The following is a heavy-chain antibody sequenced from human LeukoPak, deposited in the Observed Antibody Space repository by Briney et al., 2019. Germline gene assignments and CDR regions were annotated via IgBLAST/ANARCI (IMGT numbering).Heavy chain of an antibody. CDR2: INHSGST. CDR1: GGSFSGYY. V-gene: IGHV4-34*01. J-gene: IGHJ4*02. Sequence: LKPSETLSLTCAVYGGSFSGYYWSWIRQPPGKGLEWIREINHSGSTNYNPSLKSRVTISVDTSKNQFSLKLSSVTAADTAVYYCARGLAGTTDYWGQGTLVTVSS. CDR3: ARGLAGTTDY. D-gene: IGHD1-7*01.